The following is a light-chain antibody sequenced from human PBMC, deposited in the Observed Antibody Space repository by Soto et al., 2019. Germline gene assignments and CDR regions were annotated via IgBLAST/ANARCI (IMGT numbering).Light chain of an antibody. CDR1: SSDIGVYNY. Sequence: QSALTQPASVSGSPGQSITFSCTGTSSDIGVYNYVSWYQQHPGKAPKLMIYEVNNRPSGVSNRFSGSKSGNTASLTISGLQAEDEADYYCSSYTSISTYVFGTGTKVTVL. CDR2: EVN. J-gene: IGLJ1*01. CDR3: SSYTSISTYV. V-gene: IGLV2-14*01.